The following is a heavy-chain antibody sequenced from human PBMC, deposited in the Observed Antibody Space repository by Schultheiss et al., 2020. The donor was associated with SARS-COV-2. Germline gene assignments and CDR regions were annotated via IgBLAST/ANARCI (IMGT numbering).Heavy chain of an antibody. Sequence: GGSLRLSCKGSGYSFTNYWIGWVRQMPGKGLEWMGIIYPGDSDTRYSPSFQGQVTISADKSINTVYVQWTSLTPSDTAMYYCARHGIYYNMDVWGQGTTVTVSS. V-gene: IGHV5-51*01. CDR2: IYPGDSDT. CDR1: GYSFTNYW. J-gene: IGHJ6*02. D-gene: IGHD1-1*01. CDR3: ARHGIYYNMDV.